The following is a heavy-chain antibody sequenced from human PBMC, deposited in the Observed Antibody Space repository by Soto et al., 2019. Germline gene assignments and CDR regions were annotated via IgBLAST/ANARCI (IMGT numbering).Heavy chain of an antibody. J-gene: IGHJ4*02. CDR3: ATQRGLLWFGELFFDY. V-gene: IGHV1-69*13. CDR1: GGTFSSYA. CDR2: IIPIFGTA. Sequence: GASVKVSCKASGGTFSSYAISWVRQAPGQGLEWMGGIIPIFGTANYAQKFQGRVTITADESTSTAYMELSSLRSEDTAVYYCATQRGLLWFGELFFDYWGQGTLVTAPQ. D-gene: IGHD3-10*01.